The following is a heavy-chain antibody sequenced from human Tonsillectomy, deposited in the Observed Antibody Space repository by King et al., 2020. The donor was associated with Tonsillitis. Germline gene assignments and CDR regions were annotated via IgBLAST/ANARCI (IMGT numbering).Heavy chain of an antibody. D-gene: IGHD6-19*01. CDR3: ARECSRGWSGGWFDP. Sequence: VQLVESGTEVKKPGASVKVSCKASGYTFTDYYIHWVRQAPGQGLQWMGWINLNSGGTNYAQKFQGRVTMTRDTSISTAYMELSSLRYDDTAVYSCARECSRGWSGGWFDPWGQGTLVTVSS. CDR1: GYTFTDYY. V-gene: IGHV1-2*02. CDR2: INLNSGGT. J-gene: IGHJ5*02.